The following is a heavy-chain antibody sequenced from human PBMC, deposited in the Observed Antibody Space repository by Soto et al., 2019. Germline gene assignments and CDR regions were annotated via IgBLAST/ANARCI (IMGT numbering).Heavy chain of an antibody. CDR2: IYYSGST. V-gene: IGHV4-30-4*01. CDR3: ASTEGSSSVWFQH. J-gene: IGHJ1*01. CDR1: GGSISSGDSY. Sequence: PSETLSLTCTVSGGSISSGDSYWSWIRQPPGKGLEWIGYIYYSGSTYYNPSLKSRVTISVDTSKNQFSLKLSSVTAADTAVYYCASTEGSSSVWFQHWGQGTLVTVSS. D-gene: IGHD6-13*01.